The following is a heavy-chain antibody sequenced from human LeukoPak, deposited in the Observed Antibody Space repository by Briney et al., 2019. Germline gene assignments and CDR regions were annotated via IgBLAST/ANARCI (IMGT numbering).Heavy chain of an antibody. CDR3: TRGGLTFGGN. CDR2: VSHRGDT. Sequence: PSGTLSLTCAVFGGSISSSNLWSWVRQPPGKGLEWIGGVSHRGDTNYNPSLKSRVTISIDKSKNQFSLRLTSVTAADTAVYYCTRGGLTFGGNWGQGILVTVSS. CDR1: GGSISSSNL. V-gene: IGHV4-4*02. D-gene: IGHD3-10*01. J-gene: IGHJ4*02.